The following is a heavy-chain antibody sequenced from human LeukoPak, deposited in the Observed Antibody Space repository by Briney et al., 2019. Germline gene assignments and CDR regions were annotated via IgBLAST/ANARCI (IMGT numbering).Heavy chain of an antibody. J-gene: IGHJ2*01. CDR1: GGSFSGYY. Sequence: PSETLSLTCDVYGGSFSGYYWSWIRQPPGKGLEWIGEINHSGSTNYNPSLKSRVTISVDTSKNQFSLKLSSVTAADTAVYYCARGIGCSGGSCYSYWYFDLWGRGTLVTVSS. D-gene: IGHD2-15*01. CDR2: INHSGST. CDR3: ARGIGCSGGSCYSYWYFDL. V-gene: IGHV4-34*01.